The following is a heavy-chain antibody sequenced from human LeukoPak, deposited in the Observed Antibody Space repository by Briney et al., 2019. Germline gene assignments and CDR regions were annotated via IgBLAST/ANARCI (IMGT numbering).Heavy chain of an antibody. CDR1: GFTFSSYA. CDR3: ARGLRGQWLVFDY. J-gene: IGHJ4*02. CDR2: ISYDGSNK. D-gene: IGHD6-19*01. Sequence: PGGSLRLSCAASGFTFSSYAMHWVRQAPGKGLEWVAVISYDGSNKYYADSVKGRFTISRDNSKNTLYLQMNSLRAEDTAVYYCARGLRGQWLVFDYWGQGTLVTVSS. V-gene: IGHV3-30*04.